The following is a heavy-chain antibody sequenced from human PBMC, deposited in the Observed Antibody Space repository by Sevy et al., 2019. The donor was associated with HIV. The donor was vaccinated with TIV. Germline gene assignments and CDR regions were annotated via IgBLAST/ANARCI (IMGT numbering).Heavy chain of an antibody. Sequence: SETLSLTCTVSGASIRSSGYYWGWIRQPPGKGLEWIASISYSGTTFHNPSLKSRVTISADMSKNQFSLRLSPVTAADTATYFCVGQKLTYMSGWNYLDYWGQGTLVTVSS. J-gene: IGHJ4*02. D-gene: IGHD1-1*01. V-gene: IGHV4-39*01. CDR1: GASIRSSGYY. CDR3: VGQKLTYMSGWNYLDY. CDR2: ISYSGTT.